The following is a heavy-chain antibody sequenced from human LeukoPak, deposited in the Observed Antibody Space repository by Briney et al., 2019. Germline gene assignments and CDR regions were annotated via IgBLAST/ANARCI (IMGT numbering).Heavy chain of an antibody. V-gene: IGHV3-30*18. CDR1: GFTFSSYG. Sequence: GGSLRLSCAASGFTFSSYGMHWVRQAPGKGLEWVAVISYDGSNKYYADSVKGRFTISRDNSKNTLYLQMNSLRAEDTAVYYCAKDKSIAARESPIDYWGQGTLVTVSS. CDR2: ISYDGSNK. J-gene: IGHJ4*02. CDR3: AKDKSIAARESPIDY. D-gene: IGHD6-6*01.